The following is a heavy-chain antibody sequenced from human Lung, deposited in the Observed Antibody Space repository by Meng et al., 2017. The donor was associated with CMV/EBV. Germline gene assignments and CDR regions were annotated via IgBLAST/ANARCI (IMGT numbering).Heavy chain of an antibody. CDR1: GYTFTGYD. V-gene: IGHV1-8*01. CDR2: MNPNTGDT. CDR3: VRGNWGDY. D-gene: IGHD7-27*01. J-gene: IGHJ4*03. Sequence: SVKVSCKASGYTFTGYDINWVRQATGQGLEWMGWMNPNTGDTGYAQEFQGRVTMTSNSSISTAYMELSSLISDDTAISYCVRGNWGDYWGQGTLVTVSS.